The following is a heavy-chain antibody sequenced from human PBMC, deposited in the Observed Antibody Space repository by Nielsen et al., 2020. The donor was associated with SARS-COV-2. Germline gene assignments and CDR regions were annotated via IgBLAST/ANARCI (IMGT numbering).Heavy chain of an antibody. Sequence: ASVKVSCKASGYTFTSYAMHWVRQAPGQRLEWMGWINAGNGNTKYSQKFQGRVTITRDTSTSTAYMELRSLRSDDTAVYYCARGAATGDDAFDIWGQGTMVTVSS. CDR3: ARGAATGDDAFDI. V-gene: IGHV1-3*01. CDR1: GYTFTSYA. J-gene: IGHJ3*02. D-gene: IGHD2-15*01. CDR2: INAGNGNT.